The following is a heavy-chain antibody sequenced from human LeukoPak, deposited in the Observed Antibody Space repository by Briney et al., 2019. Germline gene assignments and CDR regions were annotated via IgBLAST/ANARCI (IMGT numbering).Heavy chain of an antibody. CDR1: GFTFSTFA. CDR2: IFPSGGEI. J-gene: IGHJ4*02. Sequence: QPGGSLRLSCAASGFTFSTFAMIWVRQPPGKGLEWVSSIFPSGGEIHYADSVRGRFTISRHNSKSTLSLQMNSLRAEDTAIYYCATYRQVLLPFESWGQGTLVTVSS. CDR3: ATYRQVLLPFES. D-gene: IGHD2-8*02. V-gene: IGHV3-23*01.